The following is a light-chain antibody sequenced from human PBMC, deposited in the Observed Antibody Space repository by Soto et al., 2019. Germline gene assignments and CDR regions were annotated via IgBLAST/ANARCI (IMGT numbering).Light chain of an antibody. CDR2: AAS. V-gene: IGKV1-9*01. CDR1: QGISSS. CDR3: KQLNA. Sequence: DIPLTQSPSFLSASVGDRVNITCRASQGISSSLAWYQQKPGKAPKLLIYAASTLQSGVPSRFSGSGSGTEFTLTIISLQPEDFATYYCKQLNAFGGGTKVEIK. J-gene: IGKJ4*01.